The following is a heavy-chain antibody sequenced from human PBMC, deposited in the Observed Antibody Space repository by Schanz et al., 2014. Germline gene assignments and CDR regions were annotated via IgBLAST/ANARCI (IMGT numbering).Heavy chain of an antibody. CDR1: GGSISSGGYT. D-gene: IGHD6-13*01. CDR2: IYYSGST. J-gene: IGHJ4*02. V-gene: IGHV4-30-4*07. CDR3: ARAAGPVDY. Sequence: QVQLQESGPGLVKPSQTLSLTCAVSGGSISSGGYTWSWIRQPPGKGLEWIGDIYYSGSTYYNPSLKSGVTIPVDTPRDQFSLMLGSVTAADTAVYYCARAAGPVDYWGQGTLVTVSS.